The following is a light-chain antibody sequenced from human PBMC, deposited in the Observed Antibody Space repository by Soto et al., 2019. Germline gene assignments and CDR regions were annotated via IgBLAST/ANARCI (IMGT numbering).Light chain of an antibody. CDR1: QTISSN. V-gene: IGKV1-39*01. CDR3: PQSYSTPPS. Sequence: DIQMTQSPSSLSASIGARVTITCRASQTISSNVNWYQQKSGKAPKLLIYAASSLQSGVPSRFSGSGSGTAFTLTISSLQPEDFATYYCPQSYSTPPSFGQGTKVEIK. CDR2: AAS. J-gene: IGKJ1*01.